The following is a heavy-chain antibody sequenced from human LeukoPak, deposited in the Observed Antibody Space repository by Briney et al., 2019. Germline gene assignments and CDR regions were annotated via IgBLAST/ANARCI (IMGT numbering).Heavy chain of an antibody. CDR2: INPSGGST. CDR1: GYTFTSYY. V-gene: IGHV1-46*01. D-gene: IGHD3-3*01. CDR3: AKEPGNRYYDFWRSNWFDP. Sequence: ASVKVSCKASGYTFTSYYMHWVRQAPGQGLEWMGIINPSGGSTSYAQKFQGRVTMTRDTSTSTVYMELSSLRSEDTAVYYCAKEPGNRYYDFWRSNWFDPWGQGTLVTVSS. J-gene: IGHJ5*02.